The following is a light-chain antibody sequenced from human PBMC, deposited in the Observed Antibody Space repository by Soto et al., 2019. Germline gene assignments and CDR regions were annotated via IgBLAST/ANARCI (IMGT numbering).Light chain of an antibody. CDR3: QQYNRFSWT. V-gene: IGKV1-5*03. CDR2: KAS. CDR1: QSIDKW. J-gene: IGKJ1*01. Sequence: DIQMTQSPSTLSASVGDRVTITCRVSQSIDKWLAWYQQKPGKAPKLLIYKASILQSGVPSRFSGSGSGTEFTLTISSLQPDDVGSYFCQQYNRFSWTFGQGTKVEIK.